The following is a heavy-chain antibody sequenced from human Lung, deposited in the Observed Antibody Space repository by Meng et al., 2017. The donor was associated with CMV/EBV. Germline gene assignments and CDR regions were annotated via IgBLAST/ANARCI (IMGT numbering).Heavy chain of an antibody. CDR1: GGSIRSGGYY. V-gene: IGHV4-31*03. CDR2: NHSSGST. J-gene: IGHJ5*02. D-gene: IGHD3-10*01. Sequence: VHLQGSGPGLGKPSQTLSLTCTVFGGSIRSGGYYWSWIRQHPGKGLEWIGYNHSSGSTYYNPSLRSRLTISVDTSKNQFSLKLSSVTAADTAVYYCARASYGSGSPLGESWFDPWGQGTLVTVSS. CDR3: ARASYGSGSPLGESWFDP.